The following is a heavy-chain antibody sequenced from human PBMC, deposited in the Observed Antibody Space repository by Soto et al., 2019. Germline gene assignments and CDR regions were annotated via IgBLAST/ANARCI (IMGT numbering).Heavy chain of an antibody. CDR1: GFTFSNYS. CDR3: ARESAALNWFEP. J-gene: IGHJ5*02. CDR2: ISSSSSTI. Sequence: GGSLRLSCAASGFTFSNYSMNWVRQDPGKGLEWVSYISSSSSTIYYADSVKGRFTISRDNAKNSLYLQMNSLRDEDTAVYYCARESAALNWFEPWGQGTLVTVSS. V-gene: IGHV3-48*02. D-gene: IGHD2-2*01.